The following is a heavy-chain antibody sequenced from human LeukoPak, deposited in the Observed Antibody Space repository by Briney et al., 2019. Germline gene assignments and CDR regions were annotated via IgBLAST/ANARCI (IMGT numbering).Heavy chain of an antibody. V-gene: IGHV4-59*11. J-gene: IGHJ5*02. D-gene: IGHD5-18*01. Sequence: SETLSLTCTVSGGSLSSQYWSWIRQPPGKGLEWIGHIYYRGSTSYNPSLKSRVTISVDTSKNQFSLRLNSVTAADTAVYYCARDIISEYSKSHSHFDPWGQGTLVTVSS. CDR1: GGSLSSQY. CDR2: IYYRGST. CDR3: ARDIISEYSKSHSHFDP.